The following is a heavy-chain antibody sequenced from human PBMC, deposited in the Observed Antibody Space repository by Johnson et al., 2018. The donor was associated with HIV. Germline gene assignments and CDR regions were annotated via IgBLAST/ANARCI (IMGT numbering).Heavy chain of an antibody. V-gene: IGHV3-20*04. J-gene: IGHJ3*02. CDR3: ARDRVHGGSYSSGAFDI. CDR2: INWNGGST. Sequence: VQLVESGGGVVRPGGSLRLSCAASGFTFYDYGMSWVRQAPGKGLDWVSGINWNGGSTGYADSVKGRFTISRDNAKNSLHLQMNGLRAEDTAVYYCARDRVHGGSYSSGAFDIWGQGTMVTVSS. CDR1: GFTFYDYG. D-gene: IGHD1-26*01.